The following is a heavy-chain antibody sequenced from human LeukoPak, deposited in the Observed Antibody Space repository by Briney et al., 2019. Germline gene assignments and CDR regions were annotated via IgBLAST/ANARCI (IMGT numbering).Heavy chain of an antibody. Sequence: SETLSLTCAVYGGSFSGYYWSWIRQPPGKGLEWIGEINHSGSTNYNPSLKSRVAISVDTSKNQFSLKLSSVTAADTAVYYCARGHITGTIGYWGQGTLVTVSS. CDR1: GGSFSGYY. CDR2: INHSGST. J-gene: IGHJ4*02. V-gene: IGHV4-34*01. CDR3: ARGHITGTIGY. D-gene: IGHD1-7*01.